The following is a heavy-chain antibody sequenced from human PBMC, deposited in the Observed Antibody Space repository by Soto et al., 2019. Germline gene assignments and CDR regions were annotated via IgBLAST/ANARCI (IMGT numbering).Heavy chain of an antibody. Sequence: GGSLRLSCEASGFIFSNCAMSWVREGPGKGLEWVGRIKSKTDGGTTDYAAPVKGRFTISRDDSKNTLYLQMNSLKTEDTAVYYCTTDFWFPEFNDYWGQGTLVTVSS. J-gene: IGHJ4*02. D-gene: IGHD3-9*01. V-gene: IGHV3-15*01. CDR1: GFIFSNCA. CDR3: TTDFWFPEFNDY. CDR2: IKSKTDGGTT.